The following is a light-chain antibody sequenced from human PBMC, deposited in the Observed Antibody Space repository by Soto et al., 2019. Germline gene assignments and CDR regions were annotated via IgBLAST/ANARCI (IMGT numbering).Light chain of an antibody. CDR2: GAS. V-gene: IGKV1-12*01. J-gene: IGKJ2*01. Sequence: DVQMTQTPSSVSASVGDRVTITCRASERIGSWLAWYQQKPGKAPKLLIYGASTLQGEVPSRFSGSGSETDFALTISSLQPEDFATYYCQQTYSSPHTFGQGTKVEIK. CDR1: ERIGSW. CDR3: QQTYSSPHT.